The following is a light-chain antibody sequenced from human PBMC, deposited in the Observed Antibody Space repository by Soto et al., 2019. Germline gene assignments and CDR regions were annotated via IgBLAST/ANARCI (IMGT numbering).Light chain of an antibody. CDR2: DNR. CDR3: SSYTSSSTRV. CDR1: SSDVGGYKY. V-gene: IGLV2-14*03. J-gene: IGLJ1*01. Sequence: QSVLTQPASVSGSPGQSITISCTGTSSDVGGYKYVSWYQQHPGKAPKLMIYDNRNRPSGVSNRFSGSKSGNTASLTISGLRAEEEADYYCSSYTSSSTRVFGTGTKLTVL.